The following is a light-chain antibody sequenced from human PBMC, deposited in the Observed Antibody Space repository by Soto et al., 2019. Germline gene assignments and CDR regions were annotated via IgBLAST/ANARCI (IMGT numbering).Light chain of an antibody. CDR1: QSVLYSSNNKNY. CDR3: QHHYNTPRT. J-gene: IGKJ3*01. V-gene: IGKV4-1*01. Sequence: DIVMTQSPDSLAVSLGERATINCKSSQSVLYSSNNKNYLAWYQQKPGQPPKLLIYWASTRESGVPDRFSGSGSETDFTLTISSLQAEDVAVYYCQHHYNTPRTFGPGTKVDIK. CDR2: WAS.